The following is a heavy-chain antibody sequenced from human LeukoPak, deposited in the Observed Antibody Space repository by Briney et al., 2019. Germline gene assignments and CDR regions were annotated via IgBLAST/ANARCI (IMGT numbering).Heavy chain of an antibody. CDR3: ARDSSDSSSWHGYFDY. CDR2: IYSGGAT. Sequence: QPGGSLRLSCAASGFTVSSNYMSWVRQAPGQGLEWVSVIYSGGATFYADSVKGRFTISRDNSKNTLYLQMNSLRAEDTAVYYCARDSSDSSSWHGYFDYWGQGTLVSVSS. J-gene: IGHJ4*02. CDR1: GFTVSSNY. D-gene: IGHD6-13*01. V-gene: IGHV3-66*01.